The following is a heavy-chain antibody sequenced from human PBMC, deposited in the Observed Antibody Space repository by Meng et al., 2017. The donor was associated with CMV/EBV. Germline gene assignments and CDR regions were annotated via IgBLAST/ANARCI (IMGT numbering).Heavy chain of an antibody. J-gene: IGHJ4*02. D-gene: IGHD2-2*01. CDR1: GFTFSSYA. V-gene: IGHV3-30-3*01. CDR3: ARAVRVYCSSTSCYIDY. CDR2: ISYDGSNK. Sequence: GGSLRLSCAASGFTFSSYAMHWVRQAPGKGLEWVAVISYDGSNKYYADSVKGRFTISRDNSKNTLYLQMNSLRAEDTAVYYCARAVRVYCSSTSCYIDYWGQGTLVTVSS.